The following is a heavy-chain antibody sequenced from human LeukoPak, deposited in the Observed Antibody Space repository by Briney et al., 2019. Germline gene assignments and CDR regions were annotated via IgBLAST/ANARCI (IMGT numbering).Heavy chain of an antibody. Sequence: TGGSLRLSCAASGFTFDDYAMHWVRQAPGKGLEWVSLISGDGGSTYYADSVKGRFTISRDNSKNSLYLQMNSLIIEDTALYYCAKVHYYYDSSDSHGFDYWGQGTLVTVSS. CDR1: GFTFDDYA. J-gene: IGHJ4*02. V-gene: IGHV3-43*02. CDR3: AKVHYYYDSSDSHGFDY. CDR2: ISGDGGST. D-gene: IGHD3-22*01.